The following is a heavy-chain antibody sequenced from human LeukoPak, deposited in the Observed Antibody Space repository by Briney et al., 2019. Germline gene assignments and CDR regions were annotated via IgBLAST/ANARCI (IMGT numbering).Heavy chain of an antibody. CDR1: GFTFSSYA. V-gene: IGHV3-23*01. CDR2: ICGSGGST. J-gene: IGHJ5*02. Sequence: GGSLRLSCAASGFTFSSYAMSWVRQAPGKGLEWVSAICGSGGSTYYADSVKGRFTISRDNSKNTLYLQMNSLSADDTAVYFCETSARGTYSQSSFDDWGQVTIVTVS. CDR3: ETSARGTYSQSSFDD. D-gene: IGHD2-21*01.